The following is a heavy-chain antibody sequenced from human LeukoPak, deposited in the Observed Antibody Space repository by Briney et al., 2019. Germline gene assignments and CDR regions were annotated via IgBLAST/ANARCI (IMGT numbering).Heavy chain of an antibody. CDR3: ARGTDYYDSSGYHN. Sequence: GGTLRLSCAASGFSVSSNFMSWVRLAPGKGLQWVSIIYSGGSTYYADSVKGRFTISRDDSKNTIYLQMNSLRAEDTAVYYCARGTDYYDSSGYHNWGQGTMVTVSS. J-gene: IGHJ3*01. CDR2: IYSGGST. V-gene: IGHV3-53*01. CDR1: GFSVSSNF. D-gene: IGHD3-22*01.